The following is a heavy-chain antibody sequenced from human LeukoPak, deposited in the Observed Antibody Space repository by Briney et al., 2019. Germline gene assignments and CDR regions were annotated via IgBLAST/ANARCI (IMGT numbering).Heavy chain of an antibody. Sequence: ASVKVSCKASGYTFTSYGISWVRQAPGQGLEWMGWISAYNGNTNYAQKLQGRVTMTTDTSTSTAYMELRSLRSDDTAVYYCARVWCSGGSCYSSRGASDIWGQGTMVTVSS. CDR3: ARVWCSGGSCYSSRGASDI. J-gene: IGHJ3*02. D-gene: IGHD2-15*01. CDR1: GYTFTSYG. CDR2: ISAYNGNT. V-gene: IGHV1-18*01.